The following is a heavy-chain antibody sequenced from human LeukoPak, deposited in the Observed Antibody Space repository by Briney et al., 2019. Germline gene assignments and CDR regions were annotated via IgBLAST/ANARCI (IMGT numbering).Heavy chain of an antibody. CDR1: GGSISSSSYY. Sequence: SETLSLTCTVSGGSISSSSYYWGWIRQPPGKGLEWIGSIYYSGSTYYNPSLKSRVTISVDTSKNQFSLKLSSVTAADTAVYYCARVPGYYYYYMGVWGKGTTVTVSS. D-gene: IGHD1-14*01. J-gene: IGHJ6*03. V-gene: IGHV4-39*07. CDR2: IYYSGST. CDR3: ARVPGYYYYYMGV.